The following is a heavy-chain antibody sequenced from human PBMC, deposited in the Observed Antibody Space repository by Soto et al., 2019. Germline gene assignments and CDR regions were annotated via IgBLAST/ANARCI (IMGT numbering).Heavy chain of an antibody. CDR3: ATKLRFWEWYGAFDI. Sequence: GESLKISCKGSGYSFTSYWIGWVRQMPGKGLEWMGIIYPGDSYTRYSPSFQGQVTISADKSISTAYLQWSSLKASDTAMYYCATKLRFWEWYGAFDIWGQGTMVTVSS. CDR2: IYPGDSYT. J-gene: IGHJ3*02. V-gene: IGHV5-51*01. D-gene: IGHD3-3*01. CDR1: GYSFTSYW.